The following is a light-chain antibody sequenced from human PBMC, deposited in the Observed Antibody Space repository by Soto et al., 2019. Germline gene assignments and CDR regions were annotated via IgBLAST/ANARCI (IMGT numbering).Light chain of an antibody. J-gene: IGKJ1*01. CDR1: QNIARY. CDR2: AAS. Sequence: DIRMTQSPSSLSASVGDRVTITCRASQNIARYVNWYQQKPGKAPKLLIHAASNLESGVPSRFSGRGSGTDFTLTITSLRPEDFATYHCQQSYSVPQTFGQGTKVES. V-gene: IGKV1-39*01. CDR3: QQSYSVPQT.